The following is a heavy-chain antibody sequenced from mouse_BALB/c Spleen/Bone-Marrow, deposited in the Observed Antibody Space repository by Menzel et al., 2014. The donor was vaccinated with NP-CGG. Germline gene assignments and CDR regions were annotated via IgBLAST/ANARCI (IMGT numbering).Heavy chain of an antibody. J-gene: IGHJ3*01. CDR1: GFDFSSYW. D-gene: IGHD1-2*01. V-gene: IGHV4-1*02. CDR3: TRLHYYGYSAY. Sequence: EVQGVESGGGLVQPGGSLKLSCAASGFDFSSYWMSWVRQAPGKGLEWIGEINPDSSTINYAPSLKDKFIISRVNAKNTPYLQKNKVRSEDTALYYCTRLHYYGYSAYWGQGTLVTVST. CDR2: INPDSSTI.